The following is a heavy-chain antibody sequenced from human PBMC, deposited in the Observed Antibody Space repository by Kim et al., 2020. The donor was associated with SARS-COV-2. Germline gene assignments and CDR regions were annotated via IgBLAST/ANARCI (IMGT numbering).Heavy chain of an antibody. CDR3: ARGMYSSSWYRGSYYYYGMDV. CDR2: IGTAGDP. CDR1: GFTFSSYD. V-gene: IGHV3-13*05. Sequence: GGSLRLSCAASGFTFSSYDMHWVRQATGKGLEWVSAIGTAGDPYYPGSVKGRFTISRENAKNSLYLQMNSLRAGDTAVYYCARGMYSSSWYRGSYYYYGMDVWGQGTTVTVSS. J-gene: IGHJ6*02. D-gene: IGHD6-13*01.